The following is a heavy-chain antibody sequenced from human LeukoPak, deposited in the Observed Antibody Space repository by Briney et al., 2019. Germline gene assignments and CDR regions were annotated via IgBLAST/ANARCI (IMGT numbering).Heavy chain of an antibody. J-gene: IGHJ4*02. D-gene: IGHD1-1*01. Sequence: ASVKVSCKASGGTFSSYAISWVRQAPGQGLEWTGGIIPIFGTANYAQKFQGRVTITADESTSTAYMELSSLRSEDTAVYHCARAESSGPERLVLVHFDYWGQGTLVTVSS. V-gene: IGHV1-69*01. CDR1: GGTFSSYA. CDR3: ARAESSGPERLVLVHFDY. CDR2: IIPIFGTA.